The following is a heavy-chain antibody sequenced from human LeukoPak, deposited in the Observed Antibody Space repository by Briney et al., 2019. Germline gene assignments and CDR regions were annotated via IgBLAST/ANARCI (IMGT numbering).Heavy chain of an antibody. D-gene: IGHD6-6*01. Sequence: GESLKISCKGSGYSFTSYWIGWVRQMPGKGLEWMGIIYPGDSDTRYSPSFQGQVTISADKSISTAYLQWSSLKASDTAMYYCATHETYKYSSSSPLYYYYMDVWGKGTTVTVSS. CDR2: IYPGDSDT. J-gene: IGHJ6*03. CDR1: GYSFTSYW. V-gene: IGHV5-51*01. CDR3: ATHETYKYSSSSPLYYYYMDV.